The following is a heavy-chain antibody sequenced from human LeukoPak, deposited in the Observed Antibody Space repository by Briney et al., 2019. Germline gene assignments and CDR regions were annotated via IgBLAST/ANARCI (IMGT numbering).Heavy chain of an antibody. CDR1: GYTFSSYD. V-gene: IGHV1-8*01. CDR3: ARSIVGVRKRNNY. CDR2: MNPNSGHT. D-gene: IGHD1-26*01. Sequence: ASVKVSCKASGYTFSSYDIIWVRQASGQGLEWMGWMNPNSGHTGYAQKFQGRVTMTRSTSISTAYMELTSLTSEDSAVYYCARSIVGVRKRNNYWGQGTLVTVSS. J-gene: IGHJ4*02.